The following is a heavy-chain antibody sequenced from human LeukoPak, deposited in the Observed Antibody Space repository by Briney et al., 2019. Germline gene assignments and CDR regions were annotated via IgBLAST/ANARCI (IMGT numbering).Heavy chain of an antibody. D-gene: IGHD2-15*01. CDR2: IYYSGST. CDR3: ATLGFVVVVAATSHFDY. V-gene: IGHV4-39*01. J-gene: IGHJ4*02. Sequence: KPSETLSLTCTVSGGSISSSSYYWGWIRQPPGKGLEWIGSIYYSGSTYYNPSLKSRVTISVDTSKNQFSLKLGSVTAADTAVYYCATLGFVVVVAATSHFDYWGQGTLVTVSS. CDR1: GGSISSSSYY.